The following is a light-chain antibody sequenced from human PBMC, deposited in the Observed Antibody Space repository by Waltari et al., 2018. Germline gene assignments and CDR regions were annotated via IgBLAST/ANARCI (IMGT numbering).Light chain of an antibody. V-gene: IGKV3-11*01. Sequence: EIVFTQSPATLSLSPGERVTLSCRASQSVSTFLAWYQQKPGQSPRLLIYDVSFRATGIPIRFSGSGSETDFTLTISSLEPEDFAVYYCQQRRNWPTFGGGTKVEVK. CDR3: QQRRNWPT. CDR2: DVS. CDR1: QSVSTF. J-gene: IGKJ4*01.